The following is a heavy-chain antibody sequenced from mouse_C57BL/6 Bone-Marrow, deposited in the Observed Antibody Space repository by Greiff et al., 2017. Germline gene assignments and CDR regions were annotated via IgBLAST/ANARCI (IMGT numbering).Heavy chain of an antibody. V-gene: IGHV1-81*01. J-gene: IGHJ1*03. D-gene: IGHD1-1*01. CDR2: IYPRSGNT. CDR3: ARGGFYYYGQRYFDV. CDR1: GYTFTSYG. Sequence: VQRVESGAELARPGASVKLSCKASGYTFTSYGISWVKQRTGQGLEWIGEIYPRSGNTYYNEKFKGKDTLTADKSSSTAYMELRSLTSEDSAVYFCARGGFYYYGQRYFDVWGTGTTVTVSS.